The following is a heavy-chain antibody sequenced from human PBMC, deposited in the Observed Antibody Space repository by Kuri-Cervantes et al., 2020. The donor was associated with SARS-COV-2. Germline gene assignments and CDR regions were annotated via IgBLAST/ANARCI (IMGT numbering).Heavy chain of an antibody. CDR3: ATGTFTVTPDY. Sequence: GGSLRLSCKVSGYTLTELSMHWVRQAPGKGLEWMGGFDPEDGETIYAQKFQGRVTMTEDTSTDTAYMELSSLRSEDTAVYYCATGTFTVTPDYWGQGTLVTVSS. CDR1: GYTLTELS. J-gene: IGHJ4*02. D-gene: IGHD4-17*01. V-gene: IGHV1-24*01. CDR2: FDPEDGET.